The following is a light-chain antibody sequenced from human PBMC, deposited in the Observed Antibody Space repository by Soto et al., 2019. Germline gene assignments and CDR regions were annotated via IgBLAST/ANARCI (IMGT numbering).Light chain of an antibody. CDR1: SHDIGGYKY. CDR3: CAYTSTSALYV. J-gene: IGLJ1*01. CDR2: EVN. Sequence: ALTQPASVSGSPGQSITISCTGTSHDIGGYKYVSWYQQHPGKAPKLMIYEVNNRPSGVSDRFSGSKSGNTASLTISGLQTEDEADYYCCAYTSTSALYVFGTGTKVTVL. V-gene: IGLV2-14*01.